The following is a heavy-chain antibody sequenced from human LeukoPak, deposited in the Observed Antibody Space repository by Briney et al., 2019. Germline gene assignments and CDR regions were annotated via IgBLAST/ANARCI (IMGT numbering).Heavy chain of an antibody. CDR3: AKHRLITVVSSADY. V-gene: IGHV3-23*01. D-gene: IGHD4-23*01. J-gene: IGHJ4*02. Sequence: PGGSLRLSCAASGITLSSYAMSWVRQAPEKGLEWVSGISGSGGITYYAGSVKGRFTVSRDNSNNTLYLQMNSLRAEDTAVYYCAKHRLITVVSSADYWGQGALVIVSS. CDR1: GITLSSYA. CDR2: ISGSGGIT.